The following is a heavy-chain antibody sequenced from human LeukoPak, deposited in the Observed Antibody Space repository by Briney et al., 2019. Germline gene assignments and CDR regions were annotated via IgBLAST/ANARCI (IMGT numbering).Heavy chain of an antibody. CDR2: INPNSGGT. CDR1: GYTFTGYY. J-gene: IGHJ6*03. Sequence: ASVKVSCKASGYTFTGYYMHWVRQAPGQGLEWMGWINPNSGGTNYAQKFQGRVTMTRDTSIGTAYMELSRLRSDDTAVYYCARDLSLGLGFGEYYYYYYMDVWGKGTTVTVSS. CDR3: ARDLSLGLGFGEYYYYYYMDV. V-gene: IGHV1-2*02. D-gene: IGHD3/OR15-3a*01.